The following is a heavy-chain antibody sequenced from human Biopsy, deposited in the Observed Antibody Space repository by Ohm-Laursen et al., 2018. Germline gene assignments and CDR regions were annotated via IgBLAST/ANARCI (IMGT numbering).Heavy chain of an antibody. CDR3: ARVGSGWAPFDK. V-gene: IGHV4-38-2*01. CDR1: GYSISSDYR. J-gene: IGHJ4*02. CDR2: IFKDGNT. Sequence: TLSLTCAVSGYSISSDYRWGWIRQAPGKTLEWLGNIFKDGNTHYNPSLRSRLIISIDTSKNQFSLMMTSVSGADTAVYFCARVGSGWAPFDKWGPGTLATVSS. D-gene: IGHD6-19*01.